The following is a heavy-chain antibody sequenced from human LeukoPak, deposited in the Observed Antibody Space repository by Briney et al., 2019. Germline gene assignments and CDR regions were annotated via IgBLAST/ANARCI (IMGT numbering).Heavy chain of an antibody. Sequence: GGSLRLSCAASGFTFDGYGMSWVRQAPGKGLEWVSGINWNGGSTGYADSVKGRFTISRDNAKNSLYLQMNSLRAEDTALYHCAGGSPYYDFWSGYPGDAFDIWGQGTMVTVSS. CDR3: AGGSPYYDFWSGYPGDAFDI. V-gene: IGHV3-20*01. CDR1: GFTFDGYG. D-gene: IGHD3-3*01. J-gene: IGHJ3*02. CDR2: INWNGGST.